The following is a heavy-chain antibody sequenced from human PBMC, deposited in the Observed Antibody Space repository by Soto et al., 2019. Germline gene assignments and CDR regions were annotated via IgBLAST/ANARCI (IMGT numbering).Heavy chain of an antibody. CDR3: AREWSAAGHFYGMDV. J-gene: IGHJ6*02. V-gene: IGHV1-8*01. CDR2: MNTNSDDT. Sequence: QVQLVQSGAEVKKPGASVQVSCKTSGYTFTSYDINWVRQAPGQGLEWVGWMNTNSDDTRSAQKFRGRLTLTRDKSMRAVYMKLSNLRPVDTAVYYCAREWSAAGHFYGMDVWGQGTTVAVSS. D-gene: IGHD6-13*01. CDR1: GYTFTSYD.